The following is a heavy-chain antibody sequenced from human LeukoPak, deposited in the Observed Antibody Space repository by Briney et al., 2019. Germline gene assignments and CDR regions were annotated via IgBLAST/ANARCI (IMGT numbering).Heavy chain of an antibody. D-gene: IGHD5-24*01. CDR1: GFSFSSYA. V-gene: IGHV3-30*04. J-gene: IGHJ6*02. CDR3: VRPRQYYYYYYGMDV. CDR2: ISYDGSNK. Sequence: GGSLRLSCAASGFSFSSYAMHWVRQAPGEGLEWVAVISYDGSNKYYADSVKGRFTISRDNSKNTLYLQMNSLRTGDTAVYYCVRPRQYYYYYYGMDVWGQGTTVTVSS.